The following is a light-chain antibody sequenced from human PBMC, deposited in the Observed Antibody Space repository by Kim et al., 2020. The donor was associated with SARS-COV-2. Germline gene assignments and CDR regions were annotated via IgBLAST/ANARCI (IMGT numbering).Light chain of an antibody. CDR3: QQYNSYSAT. Sequence: ASVGDRVTITCRASQSISSWLAWYQQKPGKAPKLLIYDASSLESGVPSRFSGSGSGTEFTLTISSLQPDDFATYYCQQYNSYSATFGGGTKVDIK. CDR2: DAS. CDR1: QSISSW. V-gene: IGKV1-5*01. J-gene: IGKJ4*01.